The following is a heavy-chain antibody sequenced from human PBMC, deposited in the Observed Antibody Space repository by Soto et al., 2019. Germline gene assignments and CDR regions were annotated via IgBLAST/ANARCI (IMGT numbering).Heavy chain of an antibody. D-gene: IGHD3-3*01. V-gene: IGHV1-2*04. J-gene: IGHJ4*02. CDR2: INPNSGGT. Sequence: XSVNGSFQASGYTFTCYYMHWVRQAPGQGLEWMGWINPNSGGTNYAQKFQGWVTMTRDTSISTAYMELSRLRSDDTAVYYCARGNVLRFLEWSPALDSSGQGTLVTVSS. CDR3: ARGNVLRFLEWSPALDS. CDR1: GYTFTCYY.